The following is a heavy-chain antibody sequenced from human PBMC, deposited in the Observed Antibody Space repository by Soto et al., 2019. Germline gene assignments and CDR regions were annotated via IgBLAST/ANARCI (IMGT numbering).Heavy chain of an antibody. V-gene: IGHV3-9*01. Sequence: GGSLRLSCTASGLTFDDYAMHWVRQGPGRGLEWVSGITWNSGKIAYADSVKGRFTIARDDDNNSLYLQMNSLRPEDTALYYCVKDSYADFHRVLSTAEYFFDYWGHGTPVTTSS. CDR2: ITWNSGKI. J-gene: IGHJ4*01. CDR3: VKDSYADFHRVLSTAEYFFDY. D-gene: IGHD2-15*01. CDR1: GLTFDDYA.